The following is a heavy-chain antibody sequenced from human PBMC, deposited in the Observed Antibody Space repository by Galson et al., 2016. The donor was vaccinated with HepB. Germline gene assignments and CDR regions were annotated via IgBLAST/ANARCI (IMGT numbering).Heavy chain of an antibody. CDR3: ARWPYYESADL. D-gene: IGHD3-22*01. CDR1: GYSFTRTG. CDR2: INAADGHT. Sequence: SVKVSCKASGYSFTRTGISWVRQAPGQGLEWMGWINAADGHTKYTQKFQDRVTMTTDPSTNTAYMDRRSLTSYDTAVSYCARWPYYESADLWGQGTLVTVSS. V-gene: IGHV1-18*01. J-gene: IGHJ4*02.